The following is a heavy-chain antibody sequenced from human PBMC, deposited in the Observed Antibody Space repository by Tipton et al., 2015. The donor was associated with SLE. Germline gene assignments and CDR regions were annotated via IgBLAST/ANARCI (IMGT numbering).Heavy chain of an antibody. J-gene: IGHJ6*02. V-gene: IGHV4-34*01. CDR1: GGSFSGYY. Sequence: TLSLTCAVYGGSFSGYYWSWIRQPPGKGLEWIGEINHSGSTNYNPSLKSRVTISVDTSKNQFSLKLSSVTAADTAVYYCARGQRRLQLPYYYGMDVWGQGTTVTVSS. D-gene: IGHD2-2*01. CDR3: ARGQRRLQLPYYYGMDV. CDR2: INHSGST.